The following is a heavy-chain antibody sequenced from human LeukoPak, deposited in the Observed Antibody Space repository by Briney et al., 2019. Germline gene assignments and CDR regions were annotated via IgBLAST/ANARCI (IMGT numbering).Heavy chain of an antibody. CDR2: IYYSGST. CDR3: AILDMVRGAIFDY. J-gene: IGHJ4*02. Sequence: SDTLSLTCTVSGGSISSYYWSWIRQPPGKGLEWIGYIYYSGSTNYNPSLKSRVTISVDTSKNQFSLKLSSVTAADTAVYYCAILDMVRGAIFDYWGQGTLVTVSS. V-gene: IGHV4-59*07. D-gene: IGHD3-10*01. CDR1: GGSISSYY.